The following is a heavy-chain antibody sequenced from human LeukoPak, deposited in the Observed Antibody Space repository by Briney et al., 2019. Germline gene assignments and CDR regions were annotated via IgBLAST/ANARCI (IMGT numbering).Heavy chain of an antibody. D-gene: IGHD4-11*01. CDR2: INPNSGGT. J-gene: IGHJ1*01. CDR1: GYTFTGYY. V-gene: IGHV1-2*04. Sequence: ASVKVSCKASGYTFTGYYMHWVRQAPGQGLEWMGWINPNSGGTNYAQKFQGWVTMTRDTSISTAYMELRRLRSDDTAVYYCARGGRTTVTPFQHWGQGTLVTVSS. CDR3: ARGGRTTVTPFQH.